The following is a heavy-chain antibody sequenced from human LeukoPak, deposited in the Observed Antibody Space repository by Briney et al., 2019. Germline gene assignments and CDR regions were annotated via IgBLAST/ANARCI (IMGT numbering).Heavy chain of an antibody. CDR3: ARDWRGSSGWYFDY. CDR2: ISSSSSTI. Sequence: RGSLRLSCAASGFTFSSYSMNWVGQAPGKGLEWVSYISSSSSTIYYADSVKGRFTISRDNAKNSLYLQMNSLRDEDTAVYYCARDWRGSSGWYFDYWGQGTLVPVSS. J-gene: IGHJ4*02. CDR1: GFTFSSYS. D-gene: IGHD6-19*01. V-gene: IGHV3-48*02.